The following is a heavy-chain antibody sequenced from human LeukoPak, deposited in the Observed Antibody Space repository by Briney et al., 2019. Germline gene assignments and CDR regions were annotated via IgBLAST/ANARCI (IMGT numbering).Heavy chain of an antibody. CDR2: ILNDGSNK. Sequence: GGSLRLSCAASGFTFSSYAMHWVRQAPGKGLEWVTVILNDGSNKYYADSVKSRFTISRDNSKNTLYLQMSSLRAEDTAVYYCVIAYANWGQNYFDYWGQGTLVTVSS. CDR1: GFTFSSYA. D-gene: IGHD7-27*01. CDR3: VIAYANWGQNYFDY. J-gene: IGHJ4*02. V-gene: IGHV3-30*14.